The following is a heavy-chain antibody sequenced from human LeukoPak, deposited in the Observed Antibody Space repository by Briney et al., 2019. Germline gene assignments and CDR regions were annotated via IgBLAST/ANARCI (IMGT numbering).Heavy chain of an antibody. D-gene: IGHD1-26*01. CDR2: IYYSGST. J-gene: IGHJ4*02. V-gene: IGHV4-39*01. Sequence: SETLSLTCTVSGASISSSNYYWGWIRQPPGKGLEWIASIYYSGSTSYNPSLKSRVTISVDTSKNQFSLKVSSVTAADTAVYYCARQHIGGGALPDFPGGAQGPLVPVPS. CDR3: ARQHIGGGALPDFPG. CDR1: GASISSSNYY.